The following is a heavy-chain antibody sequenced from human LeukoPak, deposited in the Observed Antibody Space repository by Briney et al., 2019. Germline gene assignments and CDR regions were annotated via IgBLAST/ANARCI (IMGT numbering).Heavy chain of an antibody. V-gene: IGHV3-7*01. CDR1: GFTFSSYW. CDR2: IKQDGSEK. Sequence: RPGGSLRLSCAASGFTFSSYWMSWVRQAPGKGLEWVANIKQDGSEKYYVDSVKGRFTISRDNAKNTLYLQMNSLRAEDTAVYYCARDLYYYDSSGYPEYWGQGTLVTVSS. CDR3: ARDLYYYDSSGYPEY. D-gene: IGHD3-22*01. J-gene: IGHJ4*02.